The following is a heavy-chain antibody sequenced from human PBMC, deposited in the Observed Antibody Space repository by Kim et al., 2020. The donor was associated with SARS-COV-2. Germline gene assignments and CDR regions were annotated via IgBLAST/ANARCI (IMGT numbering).Heavy chain of an antibody. Sequence: YAQKFQERVTITEDMSTSTAYMELSRLRSEDTAVYYCAAGGSYYLYAFDIWGQGTMVTVSS. CDR3: AAGGSYYLYAFDI. V-gene: IGHV1-58*01. J-gene: IGHJ3*02. D-gene: IGHD1-26*01.